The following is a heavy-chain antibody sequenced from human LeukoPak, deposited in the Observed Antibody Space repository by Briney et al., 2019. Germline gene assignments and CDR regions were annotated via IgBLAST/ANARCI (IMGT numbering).Heavy chain of an antibody. CDR3: AKDAAGPTDY. CDR2: ISYDGSNK. Sequence: GGSLRLSCAASGFTFSSYGMHWVRQDPGKGLEWVAVISYDGSNKYYADSVKGRFTISRDNSKNTLYLQMNSLRAEDTAVYYCAKDAAGPTDYWGQGTLVTVSS. J-gene: IGHJ4*02. V-gene: IGHV3-30*18. CDR1: GFTFSSYG. D-gene: IGHD2-15*01.